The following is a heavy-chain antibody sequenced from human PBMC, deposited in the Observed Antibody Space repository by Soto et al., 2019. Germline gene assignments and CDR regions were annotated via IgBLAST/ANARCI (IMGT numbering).Heavy chain of an antibody. D-gene: IGHD3-10*01. CDR2: IYYSGST. CDR1: GGSIRSYY. V-gene: IGHV4-59*12. J-gene: IGHJ5*02. Sequence: TSETLSLTCTVSGGSIRSYYWSWIRQPPGKGLEWIGYIYYSGSTNYNPSLKSRVTISVDTSKNQFSLKLSSVTAADTAVYYCARGGYYGSGSYYTRSWFDPWGQGTLVTVSS. CDR3: ARGGYYGSGSYYTRSWFDP.